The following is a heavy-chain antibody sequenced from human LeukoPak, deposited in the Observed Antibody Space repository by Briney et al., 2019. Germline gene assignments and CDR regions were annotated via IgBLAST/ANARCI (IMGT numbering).Heavy chain of an antibody. Sequence: ASVKVSCKASGYTFTGYYMHWVRQAPGQGLEWMGWINPNSGVTMYAQNFQGRVTMTRDTSISTAYMDLSRLRSDDTAVYYCARAGDSSSWYGWFDPWGQGTLVTVSS. CDR2: INPNSGVT. J-gene: IGHJ5*02. D-gene: IGHD6-13*01. CDR3: ARAGDSSSWYGWFDP. CDR1: GYTFTGYY. V-gene: IGHV1-2*02.